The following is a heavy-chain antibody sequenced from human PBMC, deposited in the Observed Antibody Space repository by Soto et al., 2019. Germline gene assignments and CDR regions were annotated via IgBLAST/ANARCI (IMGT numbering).Heavy chain of an antibody. V-gene: IGHV1-69*01. D-gene: IGHD5-12*01. J-gene: IGHJ4*02. Sequence: QVQLVQSGAEVKKPGSSXXXXXXASGGTFSSYAISXVRQAPGQGLEWMGGIIPIFGTANYAQKFQGRVTITADESTSTAYMELSSLRSEDTAVYYCARLRGYSGYDFYWGQGTLVTVSS. CDR3: ARLRGYSGYDFY. CDR1: GGTFSSYA. CDR2: IIPIFGTA.